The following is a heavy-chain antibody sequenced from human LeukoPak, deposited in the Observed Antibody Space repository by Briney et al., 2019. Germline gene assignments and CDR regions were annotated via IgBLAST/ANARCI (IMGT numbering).Heavy chain of an antibody. J-gene: IGHJ1*01. CDR2: IYHSGST. CDR3: VRDSSVYVWGTLEYFKH. Sequence: PSETLSLTCAVSGYSISSGYYWGWIRQPPGKGLEWIGSIYHSGSTYYNPSLKSRVTISVDTSKNQFSLKLSSVTAADTAVYYCVRDSSVYVWGTLEYFKHWGQGTLVTVSS. V-gene: IGHV4-38-2*02. D-gene: IGHD3-16*01. CDR1: GYSISSGYY.